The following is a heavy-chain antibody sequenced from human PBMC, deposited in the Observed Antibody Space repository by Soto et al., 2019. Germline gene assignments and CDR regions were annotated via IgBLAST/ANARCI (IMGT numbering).Heavy chain of an antibody. J-gene: IGHJ6*02. CDR1: GFTFSDYE. V-gene: IGHV3-48*03. CDR2: ISHSGSVI. D-gene: IGHD4-4*01. Sequence: GGSLRLSCAVSGFTFSDYEMNWVRQAPGKGLEWVSYISHSGSVINYADSVKGRFTISRDNANDSLYLQMNGLRAEDTAVYYCARDRGYSNSNSYYYAMDAWGQGTTVTVSS. CDR3: ARDRGYSNSNSYYYAMDA.